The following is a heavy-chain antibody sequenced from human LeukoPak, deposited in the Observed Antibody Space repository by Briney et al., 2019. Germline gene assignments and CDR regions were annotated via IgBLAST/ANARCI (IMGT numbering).Heavy chain of an antibody. CDR3: ASASDVDGFDP. Sequence: SETLSLTCAVSGGSFSGYYWSWIRQPPGKGLEWIGEINHSGSTNYNPSPKSRVTISVDTSKNQFSLKLSSVTAADTAVYYCASASDVDGFDPWGQGTLVTVSS. CDR1: GGSFSGYY. CDR2: INHSGST. D-gene: IGHD5-24*01. V-gene: IGHV4-34*01. J-gene: IGHJ5*02.